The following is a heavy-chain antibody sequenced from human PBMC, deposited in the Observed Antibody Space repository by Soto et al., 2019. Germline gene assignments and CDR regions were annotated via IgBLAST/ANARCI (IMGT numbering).Heavy chain of an antibody. J-gene: IGHJ6*02. CDR1: GFTFSSYS. CDR2: ISSSSSYI. D-gene: IGHD3-9*01. V-gene: IGHV3-21*01. Sequence: GGSLRLSCAASGFTFSSYSMNWVRQAPGKGLEWVSSISSSSSYIYYADSVKGRFTISRDNAKNSLYLQMNSLRAEDTAVYYCARDYDRGRYYYGMDVWGQGTTVTVSS. CDR3: ARDYDRGRYYYGMDV.